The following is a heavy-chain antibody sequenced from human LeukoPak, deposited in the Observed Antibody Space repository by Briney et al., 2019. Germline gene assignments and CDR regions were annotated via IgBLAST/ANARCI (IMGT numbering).Heavy chain of an antibody. D-gene: IGHD5-18*01. CDR2: IYYSGNT. Sequence: NPSETLSLTCTVSGGSISSYYWSWIRQPPGEGLEWIGSIYYSGNTYYNPSLKSRVTMSVDTSKNQFSLKLSSVTAADTAVYYCARHRSGGYSYGVLDYWGQGALVSVSS. CDR1: GGSISSYY. CDR3: ARHRSGGYSYGVLDY. J-gene: IGHJ4*02. V-gene: IGHV4-59*04.